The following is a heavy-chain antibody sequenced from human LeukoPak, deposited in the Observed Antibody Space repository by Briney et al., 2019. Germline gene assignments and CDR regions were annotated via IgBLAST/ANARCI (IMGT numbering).Heavy chain of an antibody. CDR1: GVTVSSNY. J-gene: IGHJ4*02. D-gene: IGHD3-10*01. V-gene: IGHV3-66*04. CDR2: IYSGGST. Sequence: GGSLRLSCAASGVTVSSNYMSWVRQAPGKELEWVSVIYSGGSTYYADSVKGRFTISRDNSKNTLYLQMNSLRAEDTAVYYCASHSYYRLDYWGQGILVTVSS. CDR3: ASHSYYRLDY.